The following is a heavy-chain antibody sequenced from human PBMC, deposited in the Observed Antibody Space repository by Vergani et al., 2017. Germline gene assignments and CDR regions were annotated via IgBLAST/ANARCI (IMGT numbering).Heavy chain of an antibody. J-gene: IGHJ4*01. D-gene: IGHD3-9*01. CDR3: ARGDYGILTGYRY. CDR1: GYTFSTYY. Sequence: QVQVLQSGAEVKKSGASVKVSCKTSGYTFSTYYMHWVRQAPGQGLEWMGIINPSGGHTNYAQKFQGRVTMTRDTSTSTVYMELSSLISEDTAIYYCARGDYGILTGYRYWGQGTLVTVSA. CDR2: INPSGGHT. V-gene: IGHV1-46*03.